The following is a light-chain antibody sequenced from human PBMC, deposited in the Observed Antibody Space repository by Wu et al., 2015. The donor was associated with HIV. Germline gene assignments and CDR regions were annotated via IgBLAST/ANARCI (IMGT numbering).Light chain of an antibody. CDR2: GAS. V-gene: IGKV3-20*01. CDR3: QQSYSTPYN. J-gene: IGKJ2*01. CDR1: QSISTAY. Sequence: DRATLXCTTSQSISTAYVAWYQQKPGQAPRLLIYGASNRATGIPDRFSGSGSGTDFTLTITSLQPEAFAVYYCQQSYSTPYNFGRGTKVEIK.